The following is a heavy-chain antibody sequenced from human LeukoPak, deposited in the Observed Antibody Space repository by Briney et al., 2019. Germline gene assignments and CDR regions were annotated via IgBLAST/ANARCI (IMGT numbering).Heavy chain of an antibody. V-gene: IGHV3-48*03. Sequence: GGSLRLSCAASGFTFSSYEMSWVRQAPGKGLEWVSYISSSGYTIHYADSVKGRFTISRDNAKDSLSLQMNSLRAEDTAVYYCAKGPSVVVVAAILFDYWGQGTLVTVSS. J-gene: IGHJ4*02. CDR3: AKGPSVVVVAAILFDY. D-gene: IGHD2-15*01. CDR2: ISSSGYTI. CDR1: GFTFSSYE.